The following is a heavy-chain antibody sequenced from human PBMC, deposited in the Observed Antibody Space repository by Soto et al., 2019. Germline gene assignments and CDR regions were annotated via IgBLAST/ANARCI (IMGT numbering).Heavy chain of an antibody. CDR2: IFFTGAT. CDR1: GDSVTSGHYF. CDR3: ASAWSDIGGSSFGRRLDV. Sequence: QVQLQESGPGLVKPSETLSLICIVSGDSVTSGHYFWNWIRQPPGKGLEWIGHIFFTGATNYSPSLKNRVTMSVDTSKSQFSLNLTSVTAADSAIYYCASAWSDIGGSSFGRRLDVWGQGTTVTVSS. D-gene: IGHD3-16*01. J-gene: IGHJ6*02. V-gene: IGHV4-61*01.